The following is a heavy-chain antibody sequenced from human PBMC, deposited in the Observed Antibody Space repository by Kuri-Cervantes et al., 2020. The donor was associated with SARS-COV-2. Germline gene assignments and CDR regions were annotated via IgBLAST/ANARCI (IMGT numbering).Heavy chain of an antibody. CDR2: ISWNSGSI. D-gene: IGHD2-2*01. CDR1: GFTFDDYA. J-gene: IGHJ6*03. CDR3: AKNSLAPTPEYMDV. Sequence: SLKISCAASGFTFDDYAMHWVRQAPGKGLEWVSGISWNSGSIGYADSVKGRFTISRDTSKNTLYLQMNSLRAEDAAVYYCAKNSLAPTPEYMDVWGKGTTVTVSS. V-gene: IGHV3-9*01.